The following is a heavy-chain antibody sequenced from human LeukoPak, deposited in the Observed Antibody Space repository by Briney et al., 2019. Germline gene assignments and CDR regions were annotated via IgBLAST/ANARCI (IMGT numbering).Heavy chain of an antibody. CDR1: GFTVSSNS. J-gene: IGHJ6*03. CDR2: IYSSVT. V-gene: IGHV3-66*03. CDR3: ARPFLAGGYYMDV. Sequence: PGGSLRLSCTVSGFTVSSNSMSWVRQAPGKGLEWVSFIYSSVTHYSDSVKGRFTISRDNSKNTLFLQMNSLRADDTAVYYCARPFLAGGYYMDVWGKGTTVSVSS. D-gene: IGHD2/OR15-2a*01.